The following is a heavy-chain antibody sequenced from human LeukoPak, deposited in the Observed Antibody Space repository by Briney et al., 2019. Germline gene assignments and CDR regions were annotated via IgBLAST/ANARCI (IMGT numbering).Heavy chain of an antibody. Sequence: ASVKVSCKASGGTFSSYAISWVRQAPGQGLEWMGRIIPILGIANYAQKFQGRVTITADKSTSTAYMELSSLRSEDTAVYYCARDGSGSYPMGDFDYWGQGTLVTVSS. V-gene: IGHV1-69*04. CDR2: IIPILGIA. J-gene: IGHJ4*02. D-gene: IGHD3-10*01. CDR3: ARDGSGSYPMGDFDY. CDR1: GGTFSSYA.